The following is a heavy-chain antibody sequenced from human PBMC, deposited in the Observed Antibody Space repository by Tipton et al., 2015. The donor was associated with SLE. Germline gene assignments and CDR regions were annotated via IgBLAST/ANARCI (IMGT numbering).Heavy chain of an antibody. Sequence: SLRLFCAASGFTFSGSAMDWVRQTSGKGLEWVGRIRSKANNYATAYAASMKGRFTISRDDSKNTAYLQMNSLKTEDTAVYYCTRPIDYGDYVFPFDYWGQGTLVTVSS. D-gene: IGHD4-17*01. CDR1: GFTFSGSA. CDR3: TRPIDYGDYVFPFDY. CDR2: IRSKANNYAT. J-gene: IGHJ4*02. V-gene: IGHV3-73*01.